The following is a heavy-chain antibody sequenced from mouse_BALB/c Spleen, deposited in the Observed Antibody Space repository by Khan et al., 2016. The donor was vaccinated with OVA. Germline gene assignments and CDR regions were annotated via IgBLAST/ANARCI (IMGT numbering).Heavy chain of an antibody. D-gene: IGHD2-14*01. V-gene: IGHV1-26*01. CDR1: GYSFTDYY. Sequence: VQLQQSGPELVKPGASVKISCKASGYSFTDYYIHWVKQSHVKSLEWIGRINPYNGTTNYNQNFKDKASLTVDKSSSTAYMELHSLTSEDSAVYYCTRGGYEAYAMDYWGQRTSVTVSS. CDR3: TRGGYEAYAMDY. CDR2: INPYNGTT. J-gene: IGHJ4*01.